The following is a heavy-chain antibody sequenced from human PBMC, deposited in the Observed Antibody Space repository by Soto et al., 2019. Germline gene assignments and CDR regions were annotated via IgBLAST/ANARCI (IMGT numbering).Heavy chain of an antibody. CDR3: ARGGKYYGSGSYPNWFDP. J-gene: IGHJ5*02. Sequence: QVQLVQSGAEVKKPGSSVKVSCKASGGTFSSYTISWVRQAPGQGREWMGRIIPILGIANYAQKCQGRVTITADKSTSTAYMELSSLRSEDTAVYYCARGGKYYGSGSYPNWFDPWGQGTLVTVSS. V-gene: IGHV1-69*02. CDR2: IIPILGIA. D-gene: IGHD3-10*01. CDR1: GGTFSSYT.